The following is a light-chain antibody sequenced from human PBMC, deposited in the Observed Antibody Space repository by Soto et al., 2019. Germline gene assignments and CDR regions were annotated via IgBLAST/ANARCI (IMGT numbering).Light chain of an antibody. CDR2: AAS. V-gene: IGKV1-39*01. Sequence: IQMTQSPSSLSASVGDRVTVTCRASQSISSFLSWYQQKPGKAPKLLIYAASSLQSGVPSRFSGNGSGTDFTLTIKSLQPEDFATYFCKQGYSSPQAFGGGTKVDI. CDR3: KQGYSSPQA. CDR1: QSISSF. J-gene: IGKJ4*01.